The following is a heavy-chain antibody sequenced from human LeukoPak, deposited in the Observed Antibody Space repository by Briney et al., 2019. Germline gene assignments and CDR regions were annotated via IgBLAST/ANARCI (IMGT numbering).Heavy chain of an antibody. CDR2: IYHSGST. J-gene: IGHJ4*02. CDR1: GYSTSRVYS. CDR3: ARHARHAPFDY. V-gene: IGHV4-38-2*01. Sequence: SETLSLTCAVSGYSTSRVYSWGWIRQPPGKGVEWIGSIYHSGSTYYNPSLKSRVTISVDTSKNQFSLKLSSVTAADTAVYYCARHARHAPFDYWGQGTLVTVSS. D-gene: IGHD2-2*01.